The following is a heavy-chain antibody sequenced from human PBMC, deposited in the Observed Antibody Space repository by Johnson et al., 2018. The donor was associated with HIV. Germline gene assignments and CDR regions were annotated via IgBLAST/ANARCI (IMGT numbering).Heavy chain of an antibody. CDR2: ISYDGSNK. CDR3: ARGDIGWNDDFAFDI. CDR1: GFTYSSYA. J-gene: IGHJ3*02. Sequence: VQLVESGGGVVQPGRSLRLSCVVSGFTYSSYAMHWVRQAPGKGLEWVAVISYDGSNKYYADSVKGRFTISRDNSKNTRYLQMNSLRGEDTAVYYCARGDIGWNDDFAFDIWGQGTMVTVSS. D-gene: IGHD1-1*01. V-gene: IGHV3-30*04.